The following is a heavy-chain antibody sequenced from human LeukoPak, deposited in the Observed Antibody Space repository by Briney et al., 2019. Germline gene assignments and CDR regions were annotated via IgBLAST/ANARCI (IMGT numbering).Heavy chain of an antibody. V-gene: IGHV3-23*01. CDR2: ITGNSLNT. D-gene: IGHD3-22*01. Sequence: GGSLRLSCAASGFTFNHYAMSWVRQAPGKGLEWVSSITGNSLNTYEADFIEGRFTISRDDSKNTVYLHLNRLRAEDTAVYYCAKLQDFYDNSGYSYFDNWGQGTLVTVSS. CDR1: GFTFNHYA. J-gene: IGHJ4*02. CDR3: AKLQDFYDNSGYSYFDN.